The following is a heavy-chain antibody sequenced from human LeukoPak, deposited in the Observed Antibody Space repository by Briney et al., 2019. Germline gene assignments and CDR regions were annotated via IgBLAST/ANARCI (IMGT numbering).Heavy chain of an antibody. V-gene: IGHV3-30*03. CDR1: GFTFSSFG. Sequence: PRGSPRLSCAASGFTFSSFGMHWVRQAPGKGLEWVAVISYDGSNKYYADSVKGRFTISRDNAKNSLYLQMNSLRAEDTAVYYCARESIAVAGAPFDYWGQGTLVTVSS. CDR3: ARESIAVAGAPFDY. D-gene: IGHD6-19*01. J-gene: IGHJ4*02. CDR2: ISYDGSNK.